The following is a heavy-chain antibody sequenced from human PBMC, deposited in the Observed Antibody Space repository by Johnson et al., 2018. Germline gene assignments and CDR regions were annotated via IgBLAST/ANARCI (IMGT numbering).Heavy chain of an antibody. CDR1: GFTFSSFG. V-gene: IGHV3-30*03. Sequence: QVQLQESGGGVVQPGKSLRLSCAASGFTFSSFGMHWVRQAPGKGLEWVAVISYDGSNKYYADSVKGRFTISRDNSKNTRYLQMNSLRAVETAVYYCTTPTPGCSGGSCIQYYYYYYYMDVWGKGTTVTVSS. J-gene: IGHJ6*03. CDR3: TTPTPGCSGGSCIQYYYYYYYMDV. D-gene: IGHD2-15*01. CDR2: ISYDGSNK.